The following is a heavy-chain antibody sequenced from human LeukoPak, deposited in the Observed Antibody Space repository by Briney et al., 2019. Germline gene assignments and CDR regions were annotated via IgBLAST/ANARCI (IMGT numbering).Heavy chain of an antibody. J-gene: IGHJ3*02. CDR3: ARECGGDGYNSPCLDAFDI. V-gene: IGHV3-74*01. CDR1: GFTFSSYW. Sequence: GGPLRLFCAASGFTFSSYWMHWVRQAPGKGLVWVSRISSDGSSTSYADSVKGRFTISRDNAKNTLYLQMNSLRAEDTAVYYCARECGGDGYNSPCLDAFDIWGQGTMVTVSS. CDR2: ISSDGSST. D-gene: IGHD5-24*01.